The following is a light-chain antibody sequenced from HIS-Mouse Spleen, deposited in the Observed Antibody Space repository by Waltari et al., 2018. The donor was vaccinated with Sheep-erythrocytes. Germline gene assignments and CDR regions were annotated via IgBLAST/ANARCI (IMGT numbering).Light chain of an antibody. CDR2: EVS. J-gene: IGLJ1*01. V-gene: IGLV2-14*01. Sequence: QSALTQPASVSGSPGQSITISRTGTSRYVGVYNYVSWYQQHPAKAPKLMIYEVSNRPSGVSNRFSGSKSGNTASLTISGLQAEDEADYYCSSYTSSSPYVFGTGTKVTVL. CDR1: SRYVGVYNY. CDR3: SSYTSSSPYV.